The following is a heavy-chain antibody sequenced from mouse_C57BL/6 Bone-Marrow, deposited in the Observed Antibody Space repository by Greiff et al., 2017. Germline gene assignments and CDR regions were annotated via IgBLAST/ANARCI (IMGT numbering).Heavy chain of an antibody. CDR3: ARARVYYGSGKAFAY. CDR2: INYDSSRT. Sequence: EVQVVESEGGLVQPGSSMKLSCTASGFTFSDYYMAWVRQVPEKGLEWVAIINYDSSRTYYLDSLKSRFIITLDNATNIVYLQMSSLKSEDTATYYCARARVYYGSGKAFAYWGQGTLVTVSA. V-gene: IGHV5-16*01. D-gene: IGHD1-1*01. CDR1: GFTFSDYY. J-gene: IGHJ3*01.